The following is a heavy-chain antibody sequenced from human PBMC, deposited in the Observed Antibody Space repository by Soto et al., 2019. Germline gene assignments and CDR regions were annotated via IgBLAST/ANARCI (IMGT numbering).Heavy chain of an antibody. CDR1: GGSISSYY. J-gene: IGHJ6*02. D-gene: IGHD3-10*01. CDR3: ASGYYGSGTDYNGMDV. Sequence: PSETLSLTCTVSGGSISSYYWSWIRQPPGKGLEWIGYIYYSGSTNYNPSLKSRVTISVDTSKNQFSLKLSSVTAADTAVYYCASGYYGSGTDYNGMDVWGQGTTVTVSS. CDR2: IYYSGST. V-gene: IGHV4-59*01.